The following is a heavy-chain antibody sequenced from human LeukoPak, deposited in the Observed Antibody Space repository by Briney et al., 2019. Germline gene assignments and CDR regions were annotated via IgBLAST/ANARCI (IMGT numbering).Heavy chain of an antibody. D-gene: IGHD1-26*01. CDR2: IYYSGST. Sequence: PSETLSLTRTVSGGSISSYYWSWIRQPPGKGLEWIGYIYYSGSTNYNPSLKSRVTISVDTSKNQFSLKLSSVTAADTAVYYCARETRFSGSYFPFDYWGQGTLVTVSS. V-gene: IGHV4-59*01. CDR3: ARETRFSGSYFPFDY. CDR1: GGSISSYY. J-gene: IGHJ4*02.